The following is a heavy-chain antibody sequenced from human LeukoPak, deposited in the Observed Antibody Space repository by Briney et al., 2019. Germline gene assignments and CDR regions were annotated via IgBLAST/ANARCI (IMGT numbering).Heavy chain of an antibody. D-gene: IGHD3-3*01. CDR1: GFTFSTYE. V-gene: IGHV3-48*03. J-gene: IGHJ4*02. CDR3: ARVRGLEWLLKHLDS. CDR2: ISGSGYPI. Sequence: GSLILSCTASGFTFSTYEMNWVRQAPGKGLEWVSYISGSGYPIYYADSVKGRFTISRDNAKNSLYLQMNSLRAEDTAIYYCARVRGLEWLLKHLDSWGQGTLVTVSS.